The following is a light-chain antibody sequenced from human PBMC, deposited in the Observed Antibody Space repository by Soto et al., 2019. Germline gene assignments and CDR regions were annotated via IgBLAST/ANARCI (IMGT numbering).Light chain of an antibody. CDR1: SSDVGGYNY. J-gene: IGLJ3*02. CDR3: SSYAASNNFYFV. V-gene: IGLV2-8*01. CDR2: EVT. Sequence: QSALTKPPSASGSPGQSVTISCTGTSSDVGGYNYVSWYQQYPGRAPKLMIYEVTKRPSGVPDRFSGSKSGNTASLTVSGLQAEDESDYYCSSYAASNNFYFVFGGGTKLTV.